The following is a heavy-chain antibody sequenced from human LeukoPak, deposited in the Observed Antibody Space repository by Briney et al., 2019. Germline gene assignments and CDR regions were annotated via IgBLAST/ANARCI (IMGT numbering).Heavy chain of an antibody. J-gene: IGHJ4*02. V-gene: IGHV3-7*01. CDR3: TRSRRNGNDY. D-gene: IGHD5-24*01. CDR1: GFTFSSSW. Sequence: PGGSLRLSCAASGFTFSSSWMSWVRQAPGKGLERVANINEDGSAKYYVDSVKGRFTISRDNAKRSLDLQVNSLRAEDTAVYYCTRSRRNGNDYWGQGTLVTVSS. CDR2: INEDGSAK.